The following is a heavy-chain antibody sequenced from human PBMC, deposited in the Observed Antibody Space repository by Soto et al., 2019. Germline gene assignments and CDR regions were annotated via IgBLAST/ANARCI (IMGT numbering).Heavy chain of an antibody. V-gene: IGHV3-21*01. CDR3: ARDGQGGYYGSGSYYRHSNFDY. CDR2: ISSSSSYI. D-gene: IGHD3-10*01. J-gene: IGHJ4*02. CDR1: GFTFSSYS. Sequence: VGSLRLSCAASGFTFSSYSMNWVRQAPGKGLEWVSSISSSSSYIYYADSVKGRFTISRDKAKNSLYLQMNSLRAEDTAVYYCARDGQGGYYGSGSYYRHSNFDYWGQGTLVTVSS.